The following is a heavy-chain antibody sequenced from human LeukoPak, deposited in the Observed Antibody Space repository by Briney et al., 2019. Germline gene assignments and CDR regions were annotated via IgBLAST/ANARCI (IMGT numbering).Heavy chain of an antibody. Sequence: SETLSLTCTVSGGPISSYYWSWIRQPPGKGLEWIGYIYYSGSTNYNPSLKSRVTISVDTSKNQFSLKLSSVTAADTAVYYCARRALLSRSFDIWGQGTMVTVSS. CDR3: ARRALLSRSFDI. CDR1: GGPISSYY. V-gene: IGHV4-59*01. J-gene: IGHJ3*02. CDR2: IYYSGST.